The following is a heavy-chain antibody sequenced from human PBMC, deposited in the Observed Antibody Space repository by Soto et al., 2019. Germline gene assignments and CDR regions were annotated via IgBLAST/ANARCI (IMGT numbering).Heavy chain of an antibody. CDR1: GGSISSSSYY. V-gene: IGHV4-39*01. CDR2: IYYSGST. Sequence: QLQLQESGPGLVKPSETLSLTCTVSGGSISSSSYYWGWIRQPPGKGLEWIGSIYYSGSTYYNPSLKSRVTIYVDTSKNQFSLKLSSVTAADTAVYYCARQRVDDFWSGYYSGWADAFDIWGQGTMVTVSS. CDR3: ARQRVDDFWSGYYSGWADAFDI. J-gene: IGHJ3*02. D-gene: IGHD3-3*01.